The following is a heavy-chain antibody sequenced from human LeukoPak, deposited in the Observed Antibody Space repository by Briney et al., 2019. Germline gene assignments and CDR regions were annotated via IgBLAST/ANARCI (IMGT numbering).Heavy chain of an antibody. CDR3: ARDIGDYGNDAFDI. J-gene: IGHJ3*02. CDR2: ISSSGSTI. V-gene: IGHV3-48*03. D-gene: IGHD4-17*01. CDR1: GFTFSSYE. Sequence: PGGSLRLSCAASGFTFSSYEMNWVRQAPGKGLEWVSYISSSGSTIYYADSVKGRFTISRDNAKTSLYLQMNSLRAEDTAVYYCARDIGDYGNDAFDIWGQGTMVTVSS.